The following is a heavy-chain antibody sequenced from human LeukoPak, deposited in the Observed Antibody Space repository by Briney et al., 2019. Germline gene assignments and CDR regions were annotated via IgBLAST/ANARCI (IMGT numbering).Heavy chain of an antibody. J-gene: IGHJ4*02. CDR1: VFTFSNFW. D-gene: IGHD1-20*01. CDR3: ARIWYFGDNNWRYFDY. CDR2: IDPDGSET. V-gene: IGHV3-7*01. Sequence: PGGSLRLSCAASVFTFSNFWMSWVRQAPGKGLEWVANIDPDGSETQYVGSVKGRFTASRDNAKNSLYLQMNSLRAEDTAIYYCARIWYFGDNNWRYFDYWGKGTLVTVSS.